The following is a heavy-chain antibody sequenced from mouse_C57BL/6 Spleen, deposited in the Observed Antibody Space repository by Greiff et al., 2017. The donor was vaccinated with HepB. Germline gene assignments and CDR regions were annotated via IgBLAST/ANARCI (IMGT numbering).Heavy chain of an antibody. J-gene: IGHJ2*01. V-gene: IGHV1-18*01. CDR1: GYTFTDYN. CDR3: ARHGSSYYFDY. CDR2: INPNNGGT. D-gene: IGHD1-1*01. Sequence: EVQLQQSGPELVKPGASVKLPCKASGYTFTDYNMDWVKQSHGKSLEWIGDINPNNGGTIYNQKFKGKSTLTVDKSSSTDYMELRSLTSEDTAVYYCARHGSSYYFDYWGQGTTLTVSS.